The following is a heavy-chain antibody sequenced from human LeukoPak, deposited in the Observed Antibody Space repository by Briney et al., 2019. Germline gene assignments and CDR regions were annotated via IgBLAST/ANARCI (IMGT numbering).Heavy chain of an antibody. V-gene: IGHV1-46*01. Sequence: GASVKVSCKASGYSFTNYYLHWVRQAPGQGFEWMGIINPGGGSTTYAQKFQGRVTMTRDTSTSTVCMELSSLRSEDTAVYYCARGGFTTMVRGVIITLDAFDIWGQGTMVTVSS. D-gene: IGHD3-10*01. CDR2: INPGGGST. CDR3: ARGGFTTMVRGVIITLDAFDI. J-gene: IGHJ3*02. CDR1: GYSFTNYY.